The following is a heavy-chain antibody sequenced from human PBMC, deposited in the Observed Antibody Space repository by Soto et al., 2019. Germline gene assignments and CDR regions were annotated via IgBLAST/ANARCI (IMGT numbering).Heavy chain of an antibody. V-gene: IGHV3-11*01. CDR3: ARATYYDFWSGYYGPYYFDY. D-gene: IGHD3-3*01. Sequence: QVQLVESGGGLVKPGGSLRLSCAASGFTFSDYYMSWIRQAPGKGLEWVSYISSSGSTIYYADSVKGRFTISRDNAKNSLYLQMNSLRAEDTAVYYYARATYYDFWSGYYGPYYFDYWGQGTLVTVSS. CDR1: GFTFSDYY. CDR2: ISSSGSTI. J-gene: IGHJ4*02.